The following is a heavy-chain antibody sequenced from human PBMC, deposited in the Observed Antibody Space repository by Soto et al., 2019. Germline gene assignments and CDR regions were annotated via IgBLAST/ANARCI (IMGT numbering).Heavy chain of an antibody. V-gene: IGHV1-69*13. CDR1: GGTFSSYA. J-gene: IGHJ6*02. CDR2: IIPIFGTA. CDR3: ARDPWYCSSTSCHPDYYYYYGMDV. D-gene: IGHD2-2*01. Sequence: ASVKVSCKASGGTFSSYAISWVRQAPGQGLEWMGGIIPIFGTANYAQKFQGRVTITADESTSTAYMELSSLRSEDTAVYYCARDPWYCSSTSCHPDYYYYYGMDVWGQGTTVTVSS.